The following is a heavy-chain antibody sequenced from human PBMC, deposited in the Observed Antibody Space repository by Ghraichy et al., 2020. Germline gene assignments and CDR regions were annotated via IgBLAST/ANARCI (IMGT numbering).Heavy chain of an antibody. V-gene: IGHV3-30-3*01. CDR2: ISYDGSNK. J-gene: IGHJ4*02. D-gene: IGHD3-10*01. CDR1: GFTFSSYA. Sequence: GGSLRLSCEASGFTFSSYAIHWVRQAPGKGLEWVAVISYDGSNKYYADSVKGRFTISRDNSKNTLYLQMNNLRAEDTAVYYCAKDGIPFGSGSYYYDWGQGTMVTVSS. CDR3: AKDGIPFGSGSYYYD.